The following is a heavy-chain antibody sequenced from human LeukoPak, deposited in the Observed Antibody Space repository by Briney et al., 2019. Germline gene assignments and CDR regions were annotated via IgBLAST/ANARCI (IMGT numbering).Heavy chain of an antibody. J-gene: IGHJ4*02. CDR3: AKDSTSSGWTRNYPS. CDR1: VFTFSSYS. CDR2: ISGNGGST. Sequence: PGGSLRLSCAASVFTFSSYSMSSVRQAPGKVLELVPPISGNGGSTYYADSVKGRFTISRDNSKNTLYLQMNSPRAEDTAVYYCAKDSTSSGWTRNYPSWGQGTLVTVSS. D-gene: IGHD6-19*01. V-gene: IGHV3-23*01.